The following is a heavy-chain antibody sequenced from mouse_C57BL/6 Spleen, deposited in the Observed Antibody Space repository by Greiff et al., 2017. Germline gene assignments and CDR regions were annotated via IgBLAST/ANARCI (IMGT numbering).Heavy chain of an antibody. CDR3: ARGDYYGNLYFDY. CDR2: INYDGSST. CDR1: GFTFSDYY. V-gene: IGHV5-16*01. J-gene: IGHJ2*01. Sequence: DVKLVESEGGLVQPGSSMKLSCTASGFTFSDYYMAWVRQVPEKGLEWVANINYDGSSTYYLDSLKSRFIISRDNAKNILYLQMSSLKSEDTATYYCARGDYYGNLYFDYWGQGTTLTVSS. D-gene: IGHD2-1*01.